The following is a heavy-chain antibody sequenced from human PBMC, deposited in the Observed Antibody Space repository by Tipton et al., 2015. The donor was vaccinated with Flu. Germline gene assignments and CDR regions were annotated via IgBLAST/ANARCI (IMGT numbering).Heavy chain of an antibody. Sequence: LRLSCTVSGASVRSSRYYWAWIRQPPGKGLECIGTIYDSGRICYKPSLKSRVIMSLDTSKNHFSLRLSSVTAADTATYYCARVGGSSVSYGLDTWGPGTLVTVSS. CDR2: IYDSGRI. CDR1: GASVRSSRYY. CDR3: ARVGGSSVSYGLDT. V-gene: IGHV4-39*07. J-gene: IGHJ5*02. D-gene: IGHD5/OR15-5a*01.